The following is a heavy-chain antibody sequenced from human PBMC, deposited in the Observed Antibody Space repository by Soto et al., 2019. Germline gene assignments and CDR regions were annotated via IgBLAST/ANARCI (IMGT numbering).Heavy chain of an antibody. CDR1: GYTFTSYG. V-gene: IGHV1-18*01. Sequence: ASVKVSCKASGYTFTSYGISWVRQAPGQGLEWMGWISAYNGNTNYAQKLQGRVTMTTDTSTSTAYMELRSLRSDDTAVYYWARDHKERRWLRTTKADFDYWGQGTLVTVSS. CDR2: ISAYNGNT. D-gene: IGHD5-12*01. J-gene: IGHJ4*02. CDR3: ARDHKERRWLRTTKADFDY.